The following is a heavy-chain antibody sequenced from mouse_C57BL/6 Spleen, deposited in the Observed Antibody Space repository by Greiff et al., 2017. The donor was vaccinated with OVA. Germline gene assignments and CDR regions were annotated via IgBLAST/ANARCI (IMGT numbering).Heavy chain of an antibody. J-gene: IGHJ2*01. CDR2: IHPNSGST. D-gene: IGHD2-4*01. Sequence: QVQLQQSGAELVKPGASVKLSCKASGYTFTSYWMHWVKQRPGQGLEWIGMIHPNSGSTNYNEKFKSKATLTVDKTSSTAYMQLSSLTSEDSAVYYCARSPYDYLFDYWGQGTTLTVSS. CDR3: ARSPYDYLFDY. CDR1: GYTFTSYW. V-gene: IGHV1-64*01.